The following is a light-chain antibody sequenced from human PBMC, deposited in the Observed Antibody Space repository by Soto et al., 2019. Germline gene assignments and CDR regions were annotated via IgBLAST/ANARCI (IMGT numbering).Light chain of an antibody. CDR2: AAS. CDR1: QGISSY. J-gene: IGKJ3*01. V-gene: IGKV1-8*01. CDR3: QQYYSYPFT. Sequence: AIRMTQSPSSFSASTGDRVTITCRASQGISSYLAGYQQKPGKAPKLLIYAASTLQSGVPSRFSGSVSGTDFTLTISCLQSEDFATYSCQQYYSYPFTFGPGTKVDIK.